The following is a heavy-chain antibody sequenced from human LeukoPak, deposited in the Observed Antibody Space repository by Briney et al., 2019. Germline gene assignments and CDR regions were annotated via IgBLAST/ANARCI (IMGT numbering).Heavy chain of an antibody. V-gene: IGHV4-59*01. Sequence: PSETLSLTCTVSGGSISSYYWSWIRQPPGKGLEWIGYIYNSGTTNYNPSLKSRVTISVDTSKNQFSLKLSSVTAADTAVYYCASGTFDGDYVPWFAFDIWGQGTMVTVSS. CDR1: GGSISSYY. J-gene: IGHJ3*02. CDR2: IYNSGTT. D-gene: IGHD4-17*01. CDR3: ASGTFDGDYVPWFAFDI.